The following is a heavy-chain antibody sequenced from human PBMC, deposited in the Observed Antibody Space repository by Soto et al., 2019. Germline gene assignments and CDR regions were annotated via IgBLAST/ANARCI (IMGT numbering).Heavy chain of an antibody. CDR1: GGSVSSGSYY. Sequence: QVQLQESGPGLVKPSETLSLTCTVSGGSVSSGSYYWSWIRQPPGKGLEWIGYIYYSGSTNYNPSLKSRVTTSVDTSKNQFSLTLSSVTAADTAVYYCARGTLADGYNYWGQGTLVTVSS. V-gene: IGHV4-61*01. J-gene: IGHJ4*02. D-gene: IGHD5-12*01. CDR3: ARGTLADGYNY. CDR2: IYYSGST.